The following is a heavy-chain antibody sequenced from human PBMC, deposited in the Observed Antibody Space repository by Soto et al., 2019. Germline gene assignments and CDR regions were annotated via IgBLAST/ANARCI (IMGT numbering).Heavy chain of an antibody. V-gene: IGHV1-18*01. D-gene: IGHD6-19*01. CDR3: ARDRGVAPPVAGNTHDYYYMDV. CDR2: ISAYNGNT. CDR1: GYSFTNYG. Sequence: QDLLVQSGAEVKKPGASVRVSCKASGYSFTNYGITWVRQAPGQGFEWMGWISAYNGNTNYAQKFQGRVTLTTDGSTSRAYLELRSLRPGDTAVYYCARDRGVAPPVAGNTHDYYYMDVWGKGTTVTVSS. J-gene: IGHJ6*03.